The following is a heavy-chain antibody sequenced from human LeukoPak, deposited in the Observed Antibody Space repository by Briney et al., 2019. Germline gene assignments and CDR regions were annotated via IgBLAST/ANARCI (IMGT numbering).Heavy chain of an antibody. J-gene: IGHJ3*02. CDR2: IYTSGSG. CDR1: GASISIYY. Sequence: PSETLSLTCTVSGASISIYYWSWIRQPAGKGLEWIGRIYTSGSGNYSPSLKSRVTMSVDTSKNQFSLKLSSVTAADTAVYYCARGRPVLMVYAPRDAFDIWGQGTMVTVSS. V-gene: IGHV4-4*07. D-gene: IGHD2-8*01. CDR3: ARGRPVLMVYAPRDAFDI.